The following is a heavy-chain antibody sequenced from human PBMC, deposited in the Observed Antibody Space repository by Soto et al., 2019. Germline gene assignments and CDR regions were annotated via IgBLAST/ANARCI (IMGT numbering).Heavy chain of an antibody. CDR1: GYTLTELS. CDR2: FDPEDDET. J-gene: IGHJ3*02. V-gene: IGHV1-24*01. Sequence: ASVKVSCKVSGYTLTELSMHWVRQAPGKGLEWMGGFDPEDDETIYAQKFQGRVTMTEDTSTDTAYMELSSLRSEYSAVYYCATGLPLVHPSDAFDIWGQGTMVTVSS. D-gene: IGHD2-2*01. CDR3: ATGLPLVHPSDAFDI.